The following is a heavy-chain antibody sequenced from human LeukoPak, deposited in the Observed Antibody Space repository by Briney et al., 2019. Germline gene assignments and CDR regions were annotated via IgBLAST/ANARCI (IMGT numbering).Heavy chain of an antibody. CDR2: INPRGST. D-gene: IGHD5-24*01. Sequence: SETLSLTCGVYGGSFSGYYWSWLRQPPGKGLEWIGDINPRGSTNYNPSLSSRVTLSADTSKNQFSLTLNSVTAADTAVYYCARRRLGYYFDYWGQGTLVTVSS. J-gene: IGHJ4*02. CDR3: ARRRLGYYFDY. V-gene: IGHV4-34*01. CDR1: GGSFSGYY.